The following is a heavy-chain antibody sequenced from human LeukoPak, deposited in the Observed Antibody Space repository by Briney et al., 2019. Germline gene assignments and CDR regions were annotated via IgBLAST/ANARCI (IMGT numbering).Heavy chain of an antibody. CDR2: TYYRPKWYN. V-gene: IGHV6-1*01. D-gene: IGHD3-10*01. Sequence: PSQTLSLTCAISGDSVSSNSAAWNWIRQSPSRGLKWLGRTYYRPKWYNDYAVSVKSRITINPDTSKNQFSLQLNSVTPEDTAVYYCARGWFGELLSNYFDYWGQGTLVTVSS. J-gene: IGHJ4*02. CDR3: ARGWFGELLSNYFDY. CDR1: GDSVSSNSAA.